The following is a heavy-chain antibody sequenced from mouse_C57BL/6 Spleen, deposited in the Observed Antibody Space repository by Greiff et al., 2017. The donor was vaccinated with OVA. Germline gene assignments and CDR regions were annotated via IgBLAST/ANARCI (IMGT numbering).Heavy chain of an antibody. V-gene: IGHV1-72*01. J-gene: IGHJ1*03. CDR2: IAPNSGGT. D-gene: IGHD1-1*01. CDR1: GYTFTSYW. Sequence: QVQLKQPGAELVKPGASVKLSCKASGYTFTSYWMHWVKQRPGRGLEWIGRIAPNSGGTKYNEKFKSKATLTVDKPSSTAYMQLSSLTSEDSAVYYCATTVVASYWYFDVWGTGTTVTVSS. CDR3: ATTVVASYWYFDV.